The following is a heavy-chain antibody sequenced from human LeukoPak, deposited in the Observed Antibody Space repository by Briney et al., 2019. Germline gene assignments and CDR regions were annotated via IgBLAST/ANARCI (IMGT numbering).Heavy chain of an antibody. CDR3: ARGLGYSSGWYNDYGMDV. Sequence: SETLSLTCAVYGGSFSGYYWSWIRQPPGKGLEWIGEINHSGSTNYNPSLKSRVTISVDTSKNQFSLKLSSVTAADTAVYYCARGLGYSSGWYNDYGMDVWGQGTTVTASS. CDR1: GGSFSGYY. J-gene: IGHJ6*02. V-gene: IGHV4-34*01. CDR2: INHSGST. D-gene: IGHD6-19*01.